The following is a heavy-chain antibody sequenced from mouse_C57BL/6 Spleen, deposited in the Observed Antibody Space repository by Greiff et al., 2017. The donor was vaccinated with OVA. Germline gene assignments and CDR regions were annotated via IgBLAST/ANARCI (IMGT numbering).Heavy chain of an antibody. CDR3: ASRGDGYYVRFDY. J-gene: IGHJ2*01. D-gene: IGHD2-3*01. CDR2: IDPSASYT. Sequence: VQLQQPGAELVKPGASVTLSCKASGYTFTSYWMQWVKQRPGQGLEWIGEIDPSASYTNYNQKFKGKATLTVDTSSSTAYMQLSSLTSEDSAVYYCASRGDGYYVRFDYWGQGTTLTVSS. V-gene: IGHV1-50*01. CDR1: GYTFTSYW.